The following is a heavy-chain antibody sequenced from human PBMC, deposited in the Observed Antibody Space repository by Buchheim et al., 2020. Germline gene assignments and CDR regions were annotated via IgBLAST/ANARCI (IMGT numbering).Heavy chain of an antibody. V-gene: IGHV1-8*01. J-gene: IGHJ6*02. D-gene: IGHD1/OR15-1a*01. CDR3: ESEAATMRGMDV. CDR1: GSTFTNHD. Sequence: QVQLVQSGAEVKKPGASVKVSCKTSGSTFTNHDINWVRQATGQGLEWMGWMNPNSGKTGYGQKFQGRVTMTWDTALKTANMELSSMRFDDTAVYYCESEAATMRGMDVWGQGTT. CDR2: MNPNSGKT.